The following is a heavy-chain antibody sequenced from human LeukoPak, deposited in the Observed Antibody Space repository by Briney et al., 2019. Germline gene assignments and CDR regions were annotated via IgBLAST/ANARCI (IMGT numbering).Heavy chain of an antibody. CDR3: ARAFYGSGWYDFDY. D-gene: IGHD6-19*01. Sequence: GGSLRLSCVASGFIVSNNYMSWVRQAPGKGLEWVSVLYNAGSTYYADSVKGRFTISRDNSKNTLYLQMNSLRAEDTAVYYCARAFYGSGWYDFDYWGQGTLVTVSS. CDR2: LYNAGST. V-gene: IGHV3-53*01. CDR1: GFIVSNNY. J-gene: IGHJ4*02.